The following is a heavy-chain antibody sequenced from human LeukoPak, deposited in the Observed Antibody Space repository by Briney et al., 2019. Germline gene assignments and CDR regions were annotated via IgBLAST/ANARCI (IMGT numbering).Heavy chain of an antibody. Sequence: GGSLRLSCAASGFTFSSYAMSWVRQPPGKGLEWVSAISGGGGTTFFADSVKGRFTISRDNSKNTLYLQVNSLRAEDTAVYYCAELGITMIGGVWGKGTTVTISS. CDR1: GFTFSSYA. CDR3: AELGITMIGGV. CDR2: ISGGGGTT. J-gene: IGHJ6*04. V-gene: IGHV3-23*01. D-gene: IGHD3-10*02.